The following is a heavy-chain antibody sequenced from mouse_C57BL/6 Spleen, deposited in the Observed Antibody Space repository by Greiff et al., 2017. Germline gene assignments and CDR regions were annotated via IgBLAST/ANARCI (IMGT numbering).Heavy chain of an antibody. J-gene: IGHJ1*03. V-gene: IGHV1-82*01. Sequence: QVQLQQSGPELVKPGASVTISCKASGYAFSSSWMNWVKQRPGKGLEWIGRIYPGDGDTNYNGKFKGKATLTADKSSSTAYMQLLSLTSEDSAVYFCARSTVDWYFDVWGTGTTVTVSS. CDR1: GYAFSSSW. CDR3: ARSTVDWYFDV. D-gene: IGHD1-1*01. CDR2: IYPGDGDT.